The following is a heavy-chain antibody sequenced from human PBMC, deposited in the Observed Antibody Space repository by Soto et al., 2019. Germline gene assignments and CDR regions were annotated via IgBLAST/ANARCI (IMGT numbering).Heavy chain of an antibody. CDR3: ATDSWVGQLDRNPHYGMDV. Sequence: LSLTCAVYGGSFSGYYWSWIRQPPGKGLEWIGEINHSGSTNYNPSLKSRVTISVDTSKNQFSLQLSSVTAADTAVYYCATDSWVGQLDRNPHYGMDVWGQGTTVTVSS. J-gene: IGHJ6*02. D-gene: IGHD1-1*01. V-gene: IGHV4-34*01. CDR1: GGSFSGYY. CDR2: INHSGST.